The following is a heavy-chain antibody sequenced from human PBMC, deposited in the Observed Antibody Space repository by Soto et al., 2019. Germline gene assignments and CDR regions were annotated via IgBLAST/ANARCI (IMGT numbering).Heavy chain of an antibody. Sequence: QVTLKESGPVLVKPTETLPLTCTVSGFSLSDARLAVTWIRQPPGKALEWLAHIFSNDEKSYNTSLKSRLTISTDTSKSQVVLTITNMDPVDTATYYFARIVIASEGGWFDPWCQGTLVTVSS. V-gene: IGHV2-26*01. D-gene: IGHD6-25*01. CDR1: GFSLSDARLA. CDR2: IFSNDEK. CDR3: ARIVIASEGGWFDP. J-gene: IGHJ5*02.